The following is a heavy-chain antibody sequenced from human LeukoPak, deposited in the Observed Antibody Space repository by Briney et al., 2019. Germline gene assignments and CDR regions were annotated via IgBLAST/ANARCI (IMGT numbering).Heavy chain of an antibody. CDR1: GFTFSSYA. D-gene: IGHD2-2*01. Sequence: GVLRLSCAASGFTFSSYAMHWVRQAPGKGLEWVAVISYDGSNKYYADSVKGRFTISRDNVQNSLYLQMNSLRAEDTAVYYCVRWVCSPTSCYYFDYWGQGTLVAVSS. J-gene: IGHJ4*02. V-gene: IGHV3-30-3*01. CDR3: VRWVCSPTSCYYFDY. CDR2: ISYDGSNK.